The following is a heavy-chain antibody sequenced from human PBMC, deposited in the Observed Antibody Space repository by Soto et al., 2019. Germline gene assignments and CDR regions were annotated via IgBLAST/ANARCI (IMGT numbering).Heavy chain of an antibody. Sequence: ASVKVSCKASGYTFTSYGISWVRQAPGQGLEWMGWISAYNGNTNYAQKLQGRVTMTTDTSTSTAYMELRSLRSDDTAVYYCARGVSQPLRYYYGMDVWGQGTTVTVSS. CDR3: ARGVSQPLRYYYGMDV. CDR2: ISAYNGNT. D-gene: IGHD6-13*01. CDR1: GYTFTSYG. J-gene: IGHJ6*02. V-gene: IGHV1-18*01.